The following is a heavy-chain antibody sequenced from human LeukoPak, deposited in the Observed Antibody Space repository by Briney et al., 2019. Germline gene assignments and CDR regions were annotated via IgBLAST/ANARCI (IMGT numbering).Heavy chain of an antibody. J-gene: IGHJ5*02. Sequence: GGSLRLSCAASGFTFSSYAMSWVRQAPGKGLEWVSAISGSGGGTYYADSVKGRFTISRDNSKHTLYLQMNSVRAEDTAVYYWAKDSCSCGSCYSPDWFDPWGQGTLVTVSS. CDR1: GFTFSSYA. CDR3: AKDSCSCGSCYSPDWFDP. CDR2: ISGSGGGT. D-gene: IGHD2-15*01. V-gene: IGHV3-23*01.